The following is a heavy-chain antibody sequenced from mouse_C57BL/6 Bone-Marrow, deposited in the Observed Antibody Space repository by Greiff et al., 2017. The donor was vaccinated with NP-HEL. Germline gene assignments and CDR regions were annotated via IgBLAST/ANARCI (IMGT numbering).Heavy chain of an antibody. CDR2: IWSGGST. CDR1: GFSLTSYG. J-gene: IGHJ3*01. CDR3: AAHSFAY. V-gene: IGHV2-2*01. Sequence: VQLQQSGPGLVQPSQSLSITCTVSGFSLTSYGVHWVRQSPGKGLEWLGVIWSGGSTDYNAAFISRLSISKDNSKSQVFFKMNSLQADDTAIYYCAAHSFAYWGQGTLVTVSA.